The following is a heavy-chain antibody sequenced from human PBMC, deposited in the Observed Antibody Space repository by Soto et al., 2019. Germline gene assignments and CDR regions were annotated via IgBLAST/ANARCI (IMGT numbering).Heavy chain of an antibody. Sequence: EVQLVESGGIFVQPGGSLSLSCAASGFTVSSNYMSWVRQAPGKGLEWVSVIYTGGSTYYADSVRGRFTIARDNSKNTVYLYMNSLRAEDTAVYYCARDVPIIDYWGQGTLVTVSS. CDR1: GFTVSSNY. CDR2: IYTGGST. D-gene: IGHD3-10*01. V-gene: IGHV3-66*01. CDR3: ARDVPIIDY. J-gene: IGHJ4*02.